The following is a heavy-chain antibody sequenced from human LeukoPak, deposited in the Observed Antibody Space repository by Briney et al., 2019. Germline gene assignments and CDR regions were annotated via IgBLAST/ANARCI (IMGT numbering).Heavy chain of an antibody. CDR2: TNQDGSEK. V-gene: IGHV3-7*01. J-gene: IGHJ3*02. CDR1: GFTVRNYW. Sequence: GGSLRLSCAASGFTVRNYWVPWVRQAPGKGLELVASTNQDGSEKYHVDSVKGRFTISRDNDKNPLYLQMNSLRAEDTAVYYCARDPGFSAFDIWGQGAVVTVSS. CDR3: ARDPGFSAFDI.